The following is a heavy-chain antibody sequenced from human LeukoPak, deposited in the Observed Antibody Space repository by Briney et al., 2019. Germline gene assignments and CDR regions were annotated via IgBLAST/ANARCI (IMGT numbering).Heavy chain of an antibody. V-gene: IGHV3-7*02. D-gene: IGHD3-10*01. CDR2: LNQDGSER. J-gene: IGHJ4*02. CDR3: AKCGSGSNFDY. Sequence: GGSLRLSCAASGFTFSSCWMSWVRQTPDKGLEWVAHLNQDGSERYYVDSVKGRFTISRENARNSLYLQMNSLRGEDTAVYFCAKCGSGSNFDYWGQGILVTVSS. CDR1: GFTFSSCW.